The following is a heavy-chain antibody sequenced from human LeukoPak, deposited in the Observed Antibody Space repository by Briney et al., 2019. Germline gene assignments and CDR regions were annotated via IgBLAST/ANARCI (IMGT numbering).Heavy chain of an antibody. V-gene: IGHV5-51*01. D-gene: IGHD2-15*01. CDR3: ARRVVVAATPFGDWFDP. CDR2: IYPGDSDT. CDR1: GYSFTSYW. Sequence: GESLKISCKGSGYSFTSYWIGWVRQMPGKGLEWMGIIYPGDSDTRYNPSFQGQVTISADKSISTAYLQWSSLKASDTAMYYCARRVVVAATPFGDWFDPWGQGTLVTVSS. J-gene: IGHJ5*02.